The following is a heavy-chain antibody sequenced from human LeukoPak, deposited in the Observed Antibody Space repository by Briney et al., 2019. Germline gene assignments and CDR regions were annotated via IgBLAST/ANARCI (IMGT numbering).Heavy chain of an antibody. CDR1: GYTLTELS. CDR3: ATLPRGPNYYDSSGYNSGVDY. D-gene: IGHD3-22*01. Sequence: GASVKVSCKVSGYTLTELSMHWVRQAPGKGLEWMGGFDPEDGETIYAQKFQGRVTMTEDTSTDTAYMELSSPRSEDTAVYYCATLPRGPNYYDSSGYNSGVDYWGQGTLVTVSS. CDR2: FDPEDGET. V-gene: IGHV1-24*01. J-gene: IGHJ4*02.